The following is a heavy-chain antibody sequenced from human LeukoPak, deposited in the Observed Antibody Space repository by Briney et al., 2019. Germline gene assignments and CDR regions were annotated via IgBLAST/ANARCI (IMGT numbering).Heavy chain of an antibody. CDR1: GFTFSDYY. D-gene: IGHD3-3*01. CDR3: VRDQFFSFDY. Sequence: GGSLRLSCAASGFTFSDYYLNWVRQAPGKGLEWVSYISGTSSLIYYADSVKGRFTISRDNAKNSLYLQMNSLRDEDTAVYYCVRDQFFSFDYWGQGTLVTVSS. J-gene: IGHJ4*02. CDR2: ISGTSSLI. V-gene: IGHV3-48*02.